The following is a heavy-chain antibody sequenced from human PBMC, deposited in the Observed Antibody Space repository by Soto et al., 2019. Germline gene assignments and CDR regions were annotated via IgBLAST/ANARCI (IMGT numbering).Heavy chain of an antibody. CDR1: GGSISSYY. CDR3: ARSGFLEYLNY. CDR2: IYYSGST. Sequence: SETLSLTCTVSGGSISSYYWSWIRQPPGKGLEWIGYIYYSGSTNYNPSLKSRVTISVDTSKNQFSLKLSSVTAADTAVYYCARSGFLEYLNYWGQGTLVTVSS. D-gene: IGHD3-3*01. J-gene: IGHJ4*02. V-gene: IGHV4-59*01.